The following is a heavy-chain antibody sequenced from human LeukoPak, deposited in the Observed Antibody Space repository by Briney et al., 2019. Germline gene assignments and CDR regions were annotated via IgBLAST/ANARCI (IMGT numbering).Heavy chain of an antibody. D-gene: IGHD1-7*01. Sequence: GGSLRLSCAASGFTFSSYSMNWVRQAPGKGLEWVSSISSSSYIYYADSVKGRFTISRDNAKNSLYLQMNSLRAEDTAVYYCAGDGRITGTTGPVDAFDIWGQGTMVTVSS. CDR1: GFTFSSYS. J-gene: IGHJ3*02. V-gene: IGHV3-21*01. CDR2: ISSSSYI. CDR3: AGDGRITGTTGPVDAFDI.